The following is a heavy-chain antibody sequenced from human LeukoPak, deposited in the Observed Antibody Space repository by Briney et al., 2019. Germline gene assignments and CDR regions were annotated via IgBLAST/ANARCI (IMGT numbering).Heavy chain of an antibody. Sequence: GGSLRLSCAASGFTFSSYGMHWVRQAPGKGLEWVAVISYDGSNKYYADSVKGRFTISRGNSKNTLYLQMNSLRAEDTAVYYCAKAGYYDSSGYPILYYFDYWGQGTLVTVSS. V-gene: IGHV3-30*18. CDR3: AKAGYYDSSGYPILYYFDY. J-gene: IGHJ4*02. CDR2: ISYDGSNK. CDR1: GFTFSSYG. D-gene: IGHD3-22*01.